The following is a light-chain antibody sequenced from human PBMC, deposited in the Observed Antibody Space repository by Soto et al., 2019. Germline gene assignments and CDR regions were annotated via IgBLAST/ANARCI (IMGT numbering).Light chain of an antibody. CDR1: QSVSSTY. V-gene: IGKV3-20*01. CDR3: QQYGTSPGIT. Sequence: EIVLTQSPGTLSLSPGEGATLSCRASQSVSSTYLAWYQQKPGQAPRLLIYGASSRATGIPERFSGGGSGADFTLTISRREPEDSAVYYCQQYGTSPGITFGQGTRLEIK. J-gene: IGKJ5*01. CDR2: GAS.